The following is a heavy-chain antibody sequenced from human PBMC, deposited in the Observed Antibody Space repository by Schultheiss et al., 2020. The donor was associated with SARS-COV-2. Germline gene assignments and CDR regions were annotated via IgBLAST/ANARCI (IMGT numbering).Heavy chain of an antibody. D-gene: IGHD6-19*01. CDR3: ARGLLYSSGWFGDY. J-gene: IGHJ4*02. CDR2: ISYDGTKK. CDR1: GFTFITYG. Sequence: GGSLRLSCAASGFTFITYGMHWVRQAPGKGLEWVSVISYDGTKKYYADSVKGRFTISRDNSKNTLYLQMNSLRAEDTAVYYCARGLLYSSGWFGDYWGQGTLVTVSS. V-gene: IGHV3-30*03.